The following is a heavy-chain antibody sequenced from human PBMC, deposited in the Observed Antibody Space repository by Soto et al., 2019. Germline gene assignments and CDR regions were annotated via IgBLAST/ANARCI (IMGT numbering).Heavy chain of an antibody. V-gene: IGHV3-48*02. CDR3: ARDRDHVDTAMVTGEYYYGMDV. D-gene: IGHD5-18*01. J-gene: IGHJ6*02. CDR2: ISSSSSTI. Sequence: GGSLRLSCAASGFTFSSYSMNWVRQAPGKGLEWVSYISSSSSTIYYADSVKGRFTISRDNAKNSLYLQMNSLRDEDTAVYYCARDRDHVDTAMVTGEYYYGMDVWGQGTTVTVSS. CDR1: GFTFSSYS.